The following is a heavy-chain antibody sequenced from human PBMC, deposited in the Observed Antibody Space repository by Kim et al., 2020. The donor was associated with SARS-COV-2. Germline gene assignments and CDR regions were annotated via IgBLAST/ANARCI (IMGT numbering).Heavy chain of an antibody. CDR1: GFTFSSYA. CDR3: ARVYYYDSSGYYYRNAGAFDI. Sequence: GGSLRLSCAASGFTFSSYAMHWVRQAPGKGLEWVAVISYDGSNKYYADSVKGRFTISRDNSKNTLYLQMNSLRAEDTAVYYCARVYYYDSSGYYYRNAGAFDIWGQGTMVTVSS. J-gene: IGHJ3*02. V-gene: IGHV3-30-3*01. CDR2: ISYDGSNK. D-gene: IGHD3-22*01.